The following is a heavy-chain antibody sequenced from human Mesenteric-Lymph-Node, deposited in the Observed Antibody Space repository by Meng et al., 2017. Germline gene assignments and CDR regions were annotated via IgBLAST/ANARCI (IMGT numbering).Heavy chain of an antibody. CDR3: VRNRGWNALDV. V-gene: IGHV3-74*01. D-gene: IGHD3-10*01. J-gene: IGHJ3*01. CDR2: ISPEGTAT. CDR1: GFTFSNSW. Sequence: EVQLVESGGGLVQPGGSLRLSCAASGFTFSNSWMNWVRQAPGKGLIWVSQISPEGTATTYADSVKGRFTISRDNVKNALYLQMNSLSADDTALYYCVRNRGWNALDVWGQGAMVTVSS.